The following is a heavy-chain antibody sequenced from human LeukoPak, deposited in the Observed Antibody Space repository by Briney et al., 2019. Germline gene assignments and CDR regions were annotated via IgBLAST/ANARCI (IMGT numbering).Heavy chain of an antibody. CDR3: AKAGVISGWDY. D-gene: IGHD3-3*02. CDR2: IGEEKSGSWT. J-gene: IGHJ4*02. Sequence: GGSLRLSCAASGFTFTDSWMNWVRQAPVKGLEWLSAIGEEKSGSWTKSADSVKGRFTISRDNSENTLYLQMDSLTVEDTAVYYCAKAGVISGWDYWGQGVLVTVSS. CDR1: GFTFTDSW. V-gene: IGHV3-23*01.